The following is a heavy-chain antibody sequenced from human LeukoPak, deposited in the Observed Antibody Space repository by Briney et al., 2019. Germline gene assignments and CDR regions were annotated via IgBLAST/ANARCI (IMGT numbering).Heavy chain of an antibody. V-gene: IGHV1-2*02. J-gene: IGHJ4*02. CDR1: GYTFTGYY. CDR2: INPNSGAT. D-gene: IGHD3-10*01. CDR3: ARIRISGSYYNY. Sequence: ASVKVSCKASGYTFTGYYMHWVRQAPGQGLEWMGWINPNSGATTYAQKFQGRVTVTRDTSFSTAYMELSSLTSDDTAVYYCARIRISGSYYNYWGQGTLVAVSS.